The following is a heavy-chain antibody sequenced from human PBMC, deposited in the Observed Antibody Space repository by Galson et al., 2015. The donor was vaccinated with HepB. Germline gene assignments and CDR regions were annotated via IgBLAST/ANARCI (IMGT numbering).Heavy chain of an antibody. Sequence: SVKVSCKASGYTFTTYGFTWMRQAPGQGLEWVGWISPYNGNTNYAQKFQGRVIMTTDTSTNTVYMDLRSLRSDDSAVYYCARARYISGWFPNDAFDIWGQGTTVTVS. D-gene: IGHD6-19*01. CDR3: ARARYISGWFPNDAFDI. CDR2: ISPYNGNT. V-gene: IGHV1-18*04. J-gene: IGHJ3*02. CDR1: GYTFTTYG.